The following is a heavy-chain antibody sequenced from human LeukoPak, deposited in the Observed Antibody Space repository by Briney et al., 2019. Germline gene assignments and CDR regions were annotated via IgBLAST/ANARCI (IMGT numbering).Heavy chain of an antibody. CDR3: ARTTFADYTVAGRAFDI. CDR2: IYYSGST. D-gene: IGHD4-11*01. V-gene: IGHV4-39*01. Sequence: SETLSLTCTVSGGSISSSSYYWGWIRQPPGKGLEWIGSIYYSGSTYYNPSLKSRVTISVDTSKNQFSLKLSSVTAADTAVYYCARTTFADYTVAGRAFDIWGQGTMVTVSS. CDR1: GGSISSSSYY. J-gene: IGHJ3*02.